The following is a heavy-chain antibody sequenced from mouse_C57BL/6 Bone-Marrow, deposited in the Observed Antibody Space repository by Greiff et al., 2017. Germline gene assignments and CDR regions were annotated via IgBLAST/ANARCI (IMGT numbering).Heavy chain of an antibody. CDR1: GYTFTSYW. D-gene: IGHD2-4*01. CDR2: INPSSGYT. Sequence: QVHVKQSGAELAKPGASVKLSCKASGYTFTSYWMHWVKQRPGQGLEWIGYINPSSGYTKYNQKFKDKATLTADKSSSTAYMQLSSLTYEDSAVYYCAKPYDYDVYYAMDYWGQGTSVTVSS. J-gene: IGHJ4*01. V-gene: IGHV1-7*01. CDR3: AKPYDYDVYYAMDY.